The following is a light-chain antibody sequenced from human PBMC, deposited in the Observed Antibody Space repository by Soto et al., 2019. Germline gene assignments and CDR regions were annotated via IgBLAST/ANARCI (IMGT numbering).Light chain of an antibody. Sequence: QAVLTQSSSASASLGSSVKLTCTLSSGHSSYIIAWHQQQPGKAPRYLMKLEGSGSYNKGSGVPDRFSGSSSGADRYLTISNLKCEDEADHYRETWDSIILVFGGGTQLTVL. J-gene: IGLJ2*01. CDR3: ETWDSIILV. V-gene: IGLV4-60*02. CDR2: LEGSGSY. CDR1: SGHSSYI.